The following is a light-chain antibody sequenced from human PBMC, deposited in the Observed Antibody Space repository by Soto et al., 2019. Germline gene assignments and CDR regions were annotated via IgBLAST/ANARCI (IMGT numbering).Light chain of an antibody. CDR3: SSYVGGNTYV. CDR1: SSDVGSCDV. Sequence: QSVLTQPASVSGSPGQSITLSCTGTSSDVGSCDVVSWYQQHPGKVPQLIIYEGSKRPSGVSDRFSGSKSGNTASLTISGLQAEDEADYYCSSYVGGNTYVFGTGTKLTVL. V-gene: IGLV2-23*01. J-gene: IGLJ1*01. CDR2: EGS.